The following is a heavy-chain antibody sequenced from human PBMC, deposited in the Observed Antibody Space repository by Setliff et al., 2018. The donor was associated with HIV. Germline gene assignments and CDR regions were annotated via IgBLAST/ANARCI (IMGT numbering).Heavy chain of an antibody. CDR3: ARHKTNYDFYAFDV. V-gene: IGHV4-34*01. J-gene: IGHJ3*01. CDR2: IKHTGST. CDR1: GESFSGYS. Sequence: PSETLSLTCAVSGESFSGYSWNWIRQPPGKGLEWIGKIKHTGSTDCSPSFKSRVTLSVDTSENRFSLKLTSLTAADTAVYYCARHKTNYDFYAFDVWGQGTMGSV. D-gene: IGHD3-3*01.